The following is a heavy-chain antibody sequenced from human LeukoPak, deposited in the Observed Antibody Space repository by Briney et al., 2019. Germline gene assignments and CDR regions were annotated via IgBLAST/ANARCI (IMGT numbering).Heavy chain of an antibody. V-gene: IGHV1-69*04. J-gene: IGHJ4*02. D-gene: IGHD3-22*01. CDR3: ASATRSYYDSSGYLDY. CDR2: IIPILGIA. Sequence: GPSVKVSCKASGGTFSSYAISWVRLAPGQGLEWTGRIIPILGIANYAQKFQGRVTITADKSTSTAYMELSSLRSEDTAVYYCASATRSYYDSSGYLDYWGQGTLVTVSS. CDR1: GGTFSSYA.